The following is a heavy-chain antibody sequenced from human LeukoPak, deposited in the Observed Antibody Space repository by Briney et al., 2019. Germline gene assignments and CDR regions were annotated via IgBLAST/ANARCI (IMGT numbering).Heavy chain of an antibody. CDR2: LYYGGYS. CDR3: ARGHYSSGCVDY. J-gene: IGHJ4*02. Sequence: KPSETLSLTRSVSGGSVRRTNDYWAWIRQAPGKGLEWVGSLYYGGYSPQNPSLKSRVTISVDTSKNQFSLKLSSVTAADTAVYYCARGHYSSGCVDYWGQGTLVTVSS. D-gene: IGHD6-19*01. CDR1: GGSVRRTNDY. V-gene: IGHV4-39*07.